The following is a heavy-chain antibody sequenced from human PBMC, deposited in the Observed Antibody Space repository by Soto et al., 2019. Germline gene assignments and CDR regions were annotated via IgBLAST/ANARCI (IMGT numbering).Heavy chain of an antibody. D-gene: IGHD3-10*01. CDR3: ARGPITMVRGVILFDAFDI. CDR2: INAGNGNT. V-gene: IGHV1-3*01. Sequence: ASVKVSCKASGYTFTSYAMHWVRQAPGQRLEWMGWINAGNGNTKYSQKFQGRVTITRDTSASTAYMELSSLRSEDTAVYYCARGPITMVRGVILFDAFDIWGQGTMVTVSS. J-gene: IGHJ3*02. CDR1: GYTFTSYA.